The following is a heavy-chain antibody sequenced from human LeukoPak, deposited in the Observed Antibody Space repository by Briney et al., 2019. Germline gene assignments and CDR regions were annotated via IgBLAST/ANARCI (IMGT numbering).Heavy chain of an antibody. Sequence: GGSLRLSCAASGFTFDDYTMHWARQAPGKGLEWVSYISSSSSTIYYADSVKGRFTISRDNAKNSLYLQMNSLRDEDTAVYYCARDINDYWGQGTLVTVSS. CDR2: ISSSSSTI. J-gene: IGHJ4*02. CDR3: ARDINDY. V-gene: IGHV3-48*02. CDR1: GFTFDDYT.